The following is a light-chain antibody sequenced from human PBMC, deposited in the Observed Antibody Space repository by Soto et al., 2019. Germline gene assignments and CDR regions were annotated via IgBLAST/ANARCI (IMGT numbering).Light chain of an antibody. Sequence: SYELTQPPSVSVAPGQTARITCGGHHIGSKSVHWSQQKPGQAPVLVVYDDIDRPSGTPERFAGSNSGNTATLNSSRVEAGDEADYDCQVWDSSSDHQVFGGGTTVTVL. V-gene: IGLV3-21*02. J-gene: IGLJ2*01. CDR2: DDI. CDR3: QVWDSSSDHQV. CDR1: HIGSKS.